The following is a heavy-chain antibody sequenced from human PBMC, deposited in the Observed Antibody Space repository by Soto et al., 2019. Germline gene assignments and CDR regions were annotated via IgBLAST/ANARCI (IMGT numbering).Heavy chain of an antibody. V-gene: IGHV2-70*01. CDR2: IDWDEDT. Sequence: PPLVNPTHTLRLTCTFSVSPLHTGSMCISLIRQPPGRALEWLALIDWDEDTYYSTFLKTRLTISKDTSKNQVVLTMTNMDPMDSATYYCARTSYGATPTFDIWGQGTKVNV. D-gene: IGHD4-17*01. CDR1: VSPLHTGSMC. J-gene: IGHJ3*02. CDR3: ARTSYGATPTFDI.